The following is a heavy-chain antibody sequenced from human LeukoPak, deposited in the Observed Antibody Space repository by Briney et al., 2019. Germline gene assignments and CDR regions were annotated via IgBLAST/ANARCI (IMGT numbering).Heavy chain of an antibody. J-gene: IGHJ4*02. CDR1: GGSISSHY. CDR2: FYYTGST. V-gene: IGHV4-39*07. CDR3: ARGAPPQN. Sequence: SETLSLTCTVSGGSISSHYWGWIRQPPGKALEWIGTFYYTGSTFYNPSLKSRVTISIDTSKNHFSLNLTSVTAADTAVYYCARGAPPQNWGQGALVTVSS.